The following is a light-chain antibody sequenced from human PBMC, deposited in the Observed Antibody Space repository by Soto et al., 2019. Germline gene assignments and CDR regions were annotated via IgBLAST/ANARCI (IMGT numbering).Light chain of an antibody. J-gene: IGLJ2*01. V-gene: IGLV1-44*01. CDR2: SND. Sequence: QSVLTQPPSASGTPGQTVTISCSGSSSNIGSNTVNWYQQLPGTAPKLLIYSNDRRPSGVPDRFSASKSGTSASLAISGLQSEDEADYYCAAWDDSLNGHVVFGGGTKVTVL. CDR1: SSNIGSNT. CDR3: AAWDDSLNGHVV.